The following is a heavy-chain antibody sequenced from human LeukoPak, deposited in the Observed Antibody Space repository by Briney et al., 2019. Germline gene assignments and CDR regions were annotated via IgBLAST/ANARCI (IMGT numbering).Heavy chain of an antibody. CDR1: GFTFSTYD. CDR2: FSSSGNMT. V-gene: IGHV3-23*01. J-gene: IGHJ6*03. CDR3: AKGGGYEAQYCYYYLDV. D-gene: IGHD5-12*01. Sequence: PGGSLRLSCAASGFTFSTYDISWVRQAPGKGLEWVSTFSSSGNMTYYADSVKGRFTISRDNSKNTLYLQMNSLRAEDTALYYCAKGGGYEAQYCYYYLDVWGKGTTVTIS.